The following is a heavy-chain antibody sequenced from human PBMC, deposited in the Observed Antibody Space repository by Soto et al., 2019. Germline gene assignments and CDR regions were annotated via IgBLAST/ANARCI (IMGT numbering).Heavy chain of an antibody. Sequence: SETLSLTCAVYGGSFSGYYWSWIRQPPGKGLEWIGEINHNGSTNYNPSLKSRVTISVDTSKNQFSLKLSSVTAADTDVYYCARGGLWLVKGGYYYYYGMDVWGQGTTVTVSS. V-gene: IGHV4-34*01. CDR3: ARGGLWLVKGGYYYYYGMDV. J-gene: IGHJ6*02. D-gene: IGHD6-19*01. CDR1: GGSFSGYY. CDR2: INHNGST.